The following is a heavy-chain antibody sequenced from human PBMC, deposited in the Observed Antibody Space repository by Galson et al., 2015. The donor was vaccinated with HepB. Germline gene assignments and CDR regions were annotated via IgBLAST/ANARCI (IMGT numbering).Heavy chain of an antibody. Sequence: QSGAEVKKPGASVKVSCKASGHSFTSYGISWVRKAPGQGLEWMGWISAYSGNTNYAQKVQGRVTMTTDKSTSTAYMELRSLRSDDTAVYYCARESAYCSGGSCYAPENVDYWGQGTLVTVSS. CDR2: ISAYSGNT. V-gene: IGHV1-18*04. CDR1: GHSFTSYG. J-gene: IGHJ4*02. D-gene: IGHD2-15*01. CDR3: ARESAYCSGGSCYAPENVDY.